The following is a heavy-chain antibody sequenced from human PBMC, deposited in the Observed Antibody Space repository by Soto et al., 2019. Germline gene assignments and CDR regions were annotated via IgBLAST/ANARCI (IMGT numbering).Heavy chain of an antibody. V-gene: IGHV4-34*01. CDR2: INHSGST. CDR3: VQGSIVPGDY. Sequence: PSETLSLTCAVYGGSFSGYYWSWIRQPPGKGLEWIGEINHSGSTNYNPSLKSRVTISVDTSKNQFSLKLSSVTAADTAVYYCVQGSIVPGDYWGQGTLVTVSS. CDR1: GGSFSGYY. J-gene: IGHJ4*02. D-gene: IGHD2-8*01.